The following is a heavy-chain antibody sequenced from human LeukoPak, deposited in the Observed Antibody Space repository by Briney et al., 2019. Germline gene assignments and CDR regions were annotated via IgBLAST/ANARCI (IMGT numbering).Heavy chain of an antibody. CDR1: GFTFSNYG. D-gene: IGHD2-2*01. V-gene: IGHV3-33*07. CDR2: IWYDGSKK. CDR3: ARDYCSTTSCLDY. J-gene: IGHJ4*02. Sequence: GGSLRLSCAASGFTFSNYGMFWVRQAPGKGLEWVAVIWYDGSKKYYVDSVKGRFTISREDSENTVYLQMNSLRAEDTAVYYCARDYCSTTSCLDYWGQGTLVTVSS.